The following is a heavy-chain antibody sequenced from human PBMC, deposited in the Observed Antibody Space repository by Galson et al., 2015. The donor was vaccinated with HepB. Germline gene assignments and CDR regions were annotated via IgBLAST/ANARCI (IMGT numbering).Heavy chain of an antibody. V-gene: IGHV3-23*01. CDR2: ISGSGGST. Sequence: SLRLSCAASGFTFSSYAMSWVRQAPGKGLEWVSAISGSGGSTYYADSVKGRFTISRDNSKNTLYLQMNSLRAEDTAVYYCAKDLGDFLYLGVVFDYWGQGTLVTVSS. CDR1: GFTFSSYA. CDR3: AKDLGDFLYLGVVFDY. J-gene: IGHJ4*02. D-gene: IGHD3-3*01.